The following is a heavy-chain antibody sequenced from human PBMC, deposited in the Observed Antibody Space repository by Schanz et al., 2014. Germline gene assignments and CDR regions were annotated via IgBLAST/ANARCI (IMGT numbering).Heavy chain of an antibody. D-gene: IGHD3-10*01. V-gene: IGHV4-59*08. CDR2: IYSSGIP. CDR1: GRSISSFY. CDR3: ARGGSAMVRGVMTASYWFFDL. J-gene: IGHJ2*01. Sequence: QVQLQESGPGLVKPSETLSLTCSVSGRSISSFYWSWIRQSPGQGLEWIGYIYSSGIPTYNPSLKSRVSLTAESTKNQFSLKLTSGTAGDAAVYYCARGGSAMVRGVMTASYWFFDLWGRGTLVTVSP.